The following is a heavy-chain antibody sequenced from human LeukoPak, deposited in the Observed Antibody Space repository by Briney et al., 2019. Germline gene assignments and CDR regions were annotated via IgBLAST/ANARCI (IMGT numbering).Heavy chain of an antibody. Sequence: GGSLRLSCAASGFTFSSYEMNWVRQAPGKGLECVSYISSSGSTTYYADFVKGRFTISRDNAKNSLYLQMNSLRAEDTAVYYCAREASYYNLYYDYWGQGSLVAVSS. V-gene: IGHV3-48*03. CDR3: AREASYYNLYYDY. D-gene: IGHD3-3*01. CDR1: GFTFSSYE. CDR2: ISSSGSTT. J-gene: IGHJ4*02.